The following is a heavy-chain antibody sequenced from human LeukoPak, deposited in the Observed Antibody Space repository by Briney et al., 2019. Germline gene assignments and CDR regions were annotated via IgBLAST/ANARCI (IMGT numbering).Heavy chain of an antibody. CDR3: TTDLGTYYHGSQRLIPIDY. V-gene: IGHV3-15*01. CDR1: GFTFSSYA. D-gene: IGHD3-10*01. CDR2: IKSKTDGETT. Sequence: GGSLRLSCGASGFTFSSYAMSWVRQAPGKGLEWIGRIKSKTDGETTNYAEPVRGRFTISRDDSKSAVYLQMNSLKIEDTAVYYCTTDLGTYYHGSQRLIPIDYWGQGTLVTVSS. J-gene: IGHJ4*02.